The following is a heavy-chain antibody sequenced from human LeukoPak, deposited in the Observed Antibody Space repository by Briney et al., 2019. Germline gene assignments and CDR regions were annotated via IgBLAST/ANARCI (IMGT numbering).Heavy chain of an antibody. V-gene: IGHV3-15*01. CDR2: IKSKTDGGTT. J-gene: IGHJ4*02. CDR3: ARGIYTTSPRNPKSYFDY. CDR1: GFTFSNAW. Sequence: PGGSLRLSCAASGFTFSNAWMSWVRQAPGKGLEWVGRIKSKTDGGTTDYAAPVKGRFTISRDNAKNSLYLQMNSLRAEDTAVYYCARGIYTTSPRNPKSYFDYWGQGTLVTVSS. D-gene: IGHD2/OR15-2a*01.